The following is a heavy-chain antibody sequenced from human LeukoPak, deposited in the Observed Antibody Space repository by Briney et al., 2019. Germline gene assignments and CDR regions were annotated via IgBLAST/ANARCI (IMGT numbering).Heavy chain of an antibody. V-gene: IGHV3-30*02. Sequence: PGGSLRLSCAASGFTFSSYGMHWVRPAPGKGLEWVAFIRYDGSNKYYADSVKGRFTISRDNSKNTLYLQMNSLRAEDTAVYYCAKNLRRQPHPPSYYYYGMDVWGQGTTVTVSS. CDR3: AKNLRRQPHPPSYYYYGMDV. J-gene: IGHJ6*02. CDR2: IRYDGSNK. CDR1: GFTFSSYG. D-gene: IGHD2-2*01.